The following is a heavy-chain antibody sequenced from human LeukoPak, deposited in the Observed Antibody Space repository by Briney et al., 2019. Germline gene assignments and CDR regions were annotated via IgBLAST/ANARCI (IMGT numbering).Heavy chain of an antibody. CDR1: GYTFTGYY. CDR2: INPNSGGT. J-gene: IGHJ3*02. CDR3: ARVREDYGDYPLEGAFYI. D-gene: IGHD4-17*01. Sequence: GASVKVSCKASGYTFTGYYMHWVRQAPGQGLEWMGWINPNSGGTNYAQKFQGRVTMTRHTSITTAYMELSRLRSDDTAVYYCARVREDYGDYPLEGAFYIWGQGTMVTVSS. V-gene: IGHV1-2*02.